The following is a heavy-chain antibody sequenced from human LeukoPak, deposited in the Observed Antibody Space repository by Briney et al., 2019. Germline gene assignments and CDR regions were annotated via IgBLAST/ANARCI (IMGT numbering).Heavy chain of an antibody. CDR2: IRSDGSDK. Sequence: GGSLSLSCAAYGFIFSTYGMHWVRQAPGKGREWVEFIRSDGSDKSYADSVVGRFTISRENSRNTLYLHMNTPRTEDTAVYYCGKHDSSSDYWGQGTLVTVSS. V-gene: IGHV3-30*02. CDR1: GFIFSTYG. J-gene: IGHJ4*02. CDR3: GKHDSSSDY. D-gene: IGHD3-22*01.